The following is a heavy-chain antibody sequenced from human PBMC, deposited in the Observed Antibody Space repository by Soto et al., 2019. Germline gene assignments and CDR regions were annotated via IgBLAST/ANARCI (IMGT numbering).Heavy chain of an antibody. V-gene: IGHV3-33*01. CDR2: IWYDGSNK. Sequence: QVQLVESGGGVVQPGRSLRLSCAASGFTFSSYGMHWVRQAPGKGLEWVAVIWYDGSNKYYADSVKGRFTISRDNSKNTLYLQMNSLRAEDTAVYYCARVLVAGTSDYWGQGTLVTVSS. J-gene: IGHJ4*02. CDR1: GFTFSSYG. CDR3: ARVLVAGTSDY. D-gene: IGHD6-19*01.